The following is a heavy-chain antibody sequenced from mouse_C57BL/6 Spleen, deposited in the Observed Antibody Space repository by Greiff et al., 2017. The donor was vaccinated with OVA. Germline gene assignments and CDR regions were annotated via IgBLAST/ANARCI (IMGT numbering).Heavy chain of an antibody. Sequence: EVKLMESEGGLVQPGSSMKLSCTASGFTFSDYYMAWVRQVPEKGLEWVANINYDGSSTYYLDSLKSRFIISRDNAKNILYLQMSSLKSEDTATYYCARGGYTYAMDYWGQGTSVTVSS. J-gene: IGHJ4*01. CDR3: ARGGYTYAMDY. V-gene: IGHV5-16*01. CDR2: INYDGSST. CDR1: GFTFSDYY. D-gene: IGHD3-2*02.